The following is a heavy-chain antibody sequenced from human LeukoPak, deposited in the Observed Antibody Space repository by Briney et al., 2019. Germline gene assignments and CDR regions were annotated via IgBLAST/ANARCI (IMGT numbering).Heavy chain of an antibody. V-gene: IGHV3-30*03. CDR3: ARGAILGAFNFMDY. D-gene: IGHD1-26*01. Sequence: GGSLRLSCAVSGLSYNNYDMHGARQAPGRGLDWVADILYDGSIQNTADSVRGRFIISRDNSKNTVFLQMSSLTTDDTAVYYCARGAILGAFNFMDYWGQGTLVTVSS. CDR2: ILYDGSIQ. J-gene: IGHJ4*02. CDR1: GLSYNNYD.